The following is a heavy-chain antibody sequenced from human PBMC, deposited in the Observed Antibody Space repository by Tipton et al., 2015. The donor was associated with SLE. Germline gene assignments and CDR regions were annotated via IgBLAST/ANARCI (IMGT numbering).Heavy chain of an antibody. D-gene: IGHD2-2*01. CDR1: GFTFSSYG. CDR2: ISFDGTNK. J-gene: IGHJ6*03. Sequence: SLRLSCTASGFTFSSYGIHWVRQAPGKGLEWVSFISFDGTNKYYADSVKGRFTISRDNSKNTLYLQMNSLRAEDTAVYYCARDYSSITGLEYMDVWGKGTTVTVSS. CDR3: ARDYSSITGLEYMDV. V-gene: IGHV3-30*03.